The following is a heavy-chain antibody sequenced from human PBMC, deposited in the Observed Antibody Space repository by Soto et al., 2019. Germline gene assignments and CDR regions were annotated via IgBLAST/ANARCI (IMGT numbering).Heavy chain of an antibody. Sequence: SVKVSCTASVRTFSSYTITWVRQAPGQGLEWMGRIIPILGIANYAQKFQGRVTITADKSTSTAYMELSSLRSEDTAVYYCAREQACISTSCYADYYYYGMDVWGQGTTVTVAS. D-gene: IGHD2-2*01. J-gene: IGHJ6*02. V-gene: IGHV1-69*04. CDR2: IIPILGIA. CDR3: AREQACISTSCYADYYYYGMDV. CDR1: VRTFSSYT.